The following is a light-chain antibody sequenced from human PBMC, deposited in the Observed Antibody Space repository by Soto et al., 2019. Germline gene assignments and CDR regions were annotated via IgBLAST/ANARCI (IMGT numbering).Light chain of an antibody. CDR3: SSYAGSNNLV. J-gene: IGLJ2*01. CDR2: EVS. Sequence: QSALTQPPSASGYPGQSVTISCTGTSSDVGGYNYVSWYQQHPGKAPKLMIYEVSKRPSGVPDRFSASKSGNTASLTVSGLQAEDEADYYCSSYAGSNNLVFGGGTKVTVL. V-gene: IGLV2-8*01. CDR1: SSDVGGYNY.